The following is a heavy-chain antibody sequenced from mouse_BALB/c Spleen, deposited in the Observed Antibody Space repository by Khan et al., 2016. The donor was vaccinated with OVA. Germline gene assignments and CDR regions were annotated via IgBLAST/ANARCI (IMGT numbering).Heavy chain of an antibody. D-gene: IGHD6-2*01. CDR2: INTSTGEP. V-gene: IGHV9-1*02. Sequence: QIQLVQSGPELKKPGETVKISCKASGYTFTNYGMNWVKQAPGKGLKWMGWINTSTGEPTYADDFKGRFAFSLETSASTAYLQISNLKNEDMTTFFWARISAYWYFAVWSAGTSLAVSS. CDR3: ARISAYWYFAV. CDR1: GYTFTNYG. J-gene: IGHJ1*01.